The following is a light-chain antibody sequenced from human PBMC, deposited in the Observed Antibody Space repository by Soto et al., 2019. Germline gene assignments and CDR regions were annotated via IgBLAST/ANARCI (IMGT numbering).Light chain of an antibody. V-gene: IGKV1-5*01. CDR3: RQYNSYSWT. CDR1: QSISNF. J-gene: IGKJ1*01. Sequence: DVQMTQSPSTLSASIGEIITISCRANQSISNFLAWYQQKPGTAPKLLIYDASTLESGVQSRFRGSGSGTEFTLTISSLQPDDFATYFCRQYNSYSWTFGRGTKV. CDR2: DAS.